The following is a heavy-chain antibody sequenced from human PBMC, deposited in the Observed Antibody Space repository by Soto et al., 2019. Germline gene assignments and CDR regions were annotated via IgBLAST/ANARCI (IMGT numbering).Heavy chain of an antibody. J-gene: IGHJ4*02. Sequence: QVQLVQSGAEVKKPAASVKVSCKASGYTFTSYGWVRQAPGQGLEWMGWISGSNGNTNYAQKLQGRVTMTTDTSTSAAYMELRGLRSDDTAVYYCARVRAAPGSYYSDYWCQGTLVTVSS. CDR3: ARVRAAPGSYYSDY. D-gene: IGHD6-13*01. CDR2: ISGSNGNT. V-gene: IGHV1-18*01. CDR1: GYTFTSYG.